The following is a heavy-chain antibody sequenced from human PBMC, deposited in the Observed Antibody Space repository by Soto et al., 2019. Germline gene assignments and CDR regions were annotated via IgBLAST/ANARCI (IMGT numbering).Heavy chain of an antibody. J-gene: IGHJ4*02. D-gene: IGHD3-22*01. Sequence: GGSLRLSCAASGFTLGNAWMSWVRQAPGKWRGWVGRIKSKTDGGTTDYAAPVKGRFTISRDDSKNTLYLQMNSLKTEDTAVYYCTTVRDYYDSSGYYFDYWGQGTLVTVSS. CDR3: TTVRDYYDSSGYYFDY. CDR1: GFTLGNAW. V-gene: IGHV3-15*01. CDR2: IKSKTDGGTT.